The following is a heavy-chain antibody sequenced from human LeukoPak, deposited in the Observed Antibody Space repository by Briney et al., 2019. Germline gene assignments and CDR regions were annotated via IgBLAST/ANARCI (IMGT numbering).Heavy chain of an antibody. CDR1: GYTFTGYY. Sequence: ASVKVSCKASGYTFTGYYMHWMRQAPGQGLEWMGWINPNSGGTNYAQKFQGRVTMTRDTSISTAYMELSRLRSDDTAVYYCARGFLVGATRQGGFDPWGQGTLVTVSS. CDR2: INPNSGGT. D-gene: IGHD1-26*01. V-gene: IGHV1-2*02. J-gene: IGHJ5*02. CDR3: ARGFLVGATRQGGFDP.